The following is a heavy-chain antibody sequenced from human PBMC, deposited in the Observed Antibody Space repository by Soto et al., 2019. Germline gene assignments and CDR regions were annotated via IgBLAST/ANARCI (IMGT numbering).Heavy chain of an antibody. CDR1: GGTFSSYA. Sequence: SVKVSCKASGGTFSSYAISWVRQAPGQGLEWMGGIIPIFGTANYAQKFQGRVTITADESTSTAYMELSSLRSEDTAVYYCARDGYNARDPDYFDYWGQGTLVTVSS. CDR3: ARDGYNARDPDYFDY. J-gene: IGHJ4*02. V-gene: IGHV1-69*13. D-gene: IGHD5-12*01. CDR2: IIPIFGTA.